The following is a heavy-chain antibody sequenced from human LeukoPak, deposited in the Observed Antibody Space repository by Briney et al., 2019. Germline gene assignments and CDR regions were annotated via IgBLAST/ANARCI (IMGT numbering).Heavy chain of an antibody. Sequence: GGSLRLSCAASGFTFSSYWMHWVRRAPGKGLMWVSRMNSDGSYTNYADSVKGRFTISRDNARSTQYLQMNSLRVEDTAVYYCARVIGGSSGYYHFDFWGQGALVTVSS. D-gene: IGHD3-22*01. V-gene: IGHV3-74*01. CDR2: MNSDGSYT. CDR3: ARVIGGSSGYYHFDF. J-gene: IGHJ4*02. CDR1: GFTFSSYW.